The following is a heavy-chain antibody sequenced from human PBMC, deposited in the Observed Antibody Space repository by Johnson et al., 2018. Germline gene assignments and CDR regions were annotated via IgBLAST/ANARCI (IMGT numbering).Heavy chain of an antibody. V-gene: IGHV3-13*01. CDR1: GFTFSSYD. CDR2: IGTPGDT. CDR3: ARRGSSGWHDAFDI. J-gene: IGHJ3*02. D-gene: IGHD6-19*01. Sequence: VQLVESGGGLVQPGGSLRLSCAASGFTFSSYDMHWVRQATGKGLEWVSGIGTPGDTYYPGSVKGRFTITRENAKNSLYLQMNSLRAGDTAGYYCARRGSSGWHDAFDIWGQGKMVTVSS.